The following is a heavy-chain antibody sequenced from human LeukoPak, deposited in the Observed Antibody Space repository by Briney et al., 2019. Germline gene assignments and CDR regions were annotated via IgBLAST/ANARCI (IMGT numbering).Heavy chain of an antibody. V-gene: IGHV4-61*01. CDR3: ARDDSSGYYNWFDP. J-gene: IGHJ5*02. D-gene: IGHD3-22*01. CDR2: IYYSGNT. CDR1: GGSISSSSYY. Sequence: PSETLSLTCTVSGGSISSSSYYWGWIRRPPGKGLEWIGYIYYSGNTNYNPSLQSRVTMSVDTSKNQFSLKLSSVTAADTAVYYCARDDSSGYYNWFDPWGQGTLVTVSS.